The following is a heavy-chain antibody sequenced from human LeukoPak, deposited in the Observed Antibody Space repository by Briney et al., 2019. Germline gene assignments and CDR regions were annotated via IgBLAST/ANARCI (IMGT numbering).Heavy chain of an antibody. D-gene: IGHD2-2*01. CDR2: ISSSGSTI. CDR3: ARARYCSSTSCYDGMDV. J-gene: IGHJ6*02. CDR1: GFTFSSYE. Sequence: GGSLRLSCAASGFTFSSYEMNWVRQAPGKGLEWVSYISSSGSTIYYADSVKGRFTISRDNAKNSLYLQMNSLRAEDTAVYYRARARYCSSTSCYDGMDVWGQGTTVTVSS. V-gene: IGHV3-48*03.